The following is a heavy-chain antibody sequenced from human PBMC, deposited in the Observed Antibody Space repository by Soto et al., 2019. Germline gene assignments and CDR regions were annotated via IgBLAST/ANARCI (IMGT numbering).Heavy chain of an antibody. CDR1: GFTFSSYS. CDR3: ARVTTGKNDYYYYGMDV. D-gene: IGHD4-17*01. CDR2: ISSSSSYI. V-gene: IGHV3-21*01. Sequence: EVQLVESGGGLVKPGGSLRLSCAASGFTFSSYSMNWVRQAPGKGLEWVSSISSSSSYIYYADSVKGRFTISRDNAKNSLYLQMNSLRAEDTAVYYCARVTTGKNDYYYYGMDVWGQGTTVTVSS. J-gene: IGHJ6*02.